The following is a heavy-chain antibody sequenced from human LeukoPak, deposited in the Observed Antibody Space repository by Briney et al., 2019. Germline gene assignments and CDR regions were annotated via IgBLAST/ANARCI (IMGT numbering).Heavy chain of an antibody. CDR1: ALTFSNYT. V-gene: IGHV3-30-3*01. J-gene: IGHJ4*02. Sequence: PGGSLRLSCAASALTFSNYTMHWVRQAPGKGLEWVAVISYDGSNKYYADSVKGRFTISRDNSKNTLYLQMNSLRGEDTAVYYCARIPRTWLRSTYFDYWGQGTLVTVSS. D-gene: IGHD5-12*01. CDR2: ISYDGSNK. CDR3: ARIPRTWLRSTYFDY.